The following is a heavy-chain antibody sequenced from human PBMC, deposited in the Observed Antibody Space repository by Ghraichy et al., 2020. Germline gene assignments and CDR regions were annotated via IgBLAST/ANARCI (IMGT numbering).Heavy chain of an antibody. J-gene: IGHJ4*02. Sequence: ASVKVSCKASEYTFTSYPVHWVRQAPGQRLEWMGWINAGNGNTKYSQKFQGRVTITRDTSASTAYMELSSLRSEDTAVYYCARDSSGYYVYAGPDYWGQGTLVTVSS. CDR1: EYTFTSYP. D-gene: IGHD3-22*01. CDR3: ARDSSGYYVYAGPDY. V-gene: IGHV1-3*01. CDR2: INAGNGNT.